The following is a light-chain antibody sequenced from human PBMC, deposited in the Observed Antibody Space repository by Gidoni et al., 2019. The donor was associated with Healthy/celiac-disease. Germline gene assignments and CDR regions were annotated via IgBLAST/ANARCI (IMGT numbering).Light chain of an antibody. V-gene: IGKV1-39*01. CDR1: QSISSS. Sequence: DIQMPQSPSSLSASVGDRVTITCRASQSISSSLNWYQQKPGKAPKLRIYAAASLQSGVPSRFSGSGSGTDFTLTISSLQPEDFATYYCQQSYSTLTWTFGQGTKVEIK. J-gene: IGKJ1*01. CDR3: QQSYSTLTWT. CDR2: AAA.